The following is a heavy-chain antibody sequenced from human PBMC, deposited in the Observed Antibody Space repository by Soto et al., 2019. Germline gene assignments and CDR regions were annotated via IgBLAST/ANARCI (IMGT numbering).Heavy chain of an antibody. Sequence: QVQLQESGPGLVKPSQTLSLTCPVSGASISSRGFYWTWIRQLPGKGLEWIGYISYSGSTNYSPSLKSRLNISIDTSDNHFSLKLTSVTAADTAVYYCARQSTVTGNYYFDSSGQGTLVTVAT. CDR3: ARQSTVTGNYYFDS. V-gene: IGHV4-31*03. D-gene: IGHD4-17*01. J-gene: IGHJ4*02. CDR1: GASISSRGFY. CDR2: ISYSGST.